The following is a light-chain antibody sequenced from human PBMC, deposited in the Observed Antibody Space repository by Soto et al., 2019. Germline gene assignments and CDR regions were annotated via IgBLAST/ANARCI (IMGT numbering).Light chain of an antibody. J-gene: IGKJ4*01. Sequence: DIQMTQSPSSLSASVGDSVAITCRASESISSYLNWYEQKPGKAPKRLIYGASSLQSGVPPRFSGSGSGTEFTLTISSLQPEYLATYFCQQSYKPPRTCGGGTKVDIK. CDR2: GAS. CDR1: ESISSY. CDR3: QQSYKPPRT. V-gene: IGKV1-39*01.